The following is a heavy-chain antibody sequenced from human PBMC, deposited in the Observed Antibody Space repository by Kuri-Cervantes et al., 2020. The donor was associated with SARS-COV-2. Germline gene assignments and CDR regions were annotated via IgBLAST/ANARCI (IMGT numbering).Heavy chain of an antibody. CDR3: ARDSRSSYQVLLDHYYYSYMDV. CDR2: IYYSGSA. J-gene: IGHJ6*03. D-gene: IGHD3-3*01. V-gene: IGHV4-30-4*01. Sequence: SCGVYGGSLSGYSWGWFRQTPGKGLEWIGNIYYSGSAFYNPSLKSRVTMSLDMSKSQFSLKLTSVTAADTAVYYCARDSRSSYQVLLDHYYYSYMDVWDKGTTVTVSS. CDR1: GGSLSGYS.